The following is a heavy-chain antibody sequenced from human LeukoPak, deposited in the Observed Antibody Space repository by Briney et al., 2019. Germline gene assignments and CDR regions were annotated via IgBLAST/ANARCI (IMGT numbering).Heavy chain of an antibody. CDR3: ARVYGSGTYYFDY. CDR1: GGSISSGGYS. D-gene: IGHD3-10*01. V-gene: IGHV4-30-2*01. CDR2: IYHSGST. Sequence: TLSLTCAVSGGSISSGGYSWSWIRQPPGKGLEWIGYIYHSGSTYYNPSLKSRVTISVDRSKNQFSLKLSSVTAADTAVYYCARVYGSGTYYFDYWGQGTLVTVSS. J-gene: IGHJ4*02.